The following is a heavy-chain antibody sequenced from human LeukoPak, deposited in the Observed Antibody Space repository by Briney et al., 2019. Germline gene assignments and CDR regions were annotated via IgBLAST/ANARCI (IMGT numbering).Heavy chain of an antibody. CDR3: AKVGLRFLEWFHYGMDV. Sequence: GGSLRLSCAASGFTVSSNYMSWVRQAPGKGLEWVSVIYSGGSTYYADSVKGRFTISRDNSKNTLYLQMNSLRAEDTAVYYCAKVGLRFLEWFHYGMDVWGQGTTVTVSS. CDR2: IYSGGST. CDR1: GFTVSSNY. V-gene: IGHV3-66*01. J-gene: IGHJ6*02. D-gene: IGHD3-3*01.